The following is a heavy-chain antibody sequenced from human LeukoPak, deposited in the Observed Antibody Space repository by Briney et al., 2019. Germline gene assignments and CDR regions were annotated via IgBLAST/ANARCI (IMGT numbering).Heavy chain of an antibody. CDR3: TRDPSNTSGRYAYFDN. CDR1: GYTXVRYA. CDR2: ISTYNGDT. Sequence: ASVKVSCKASGYTXVRYAISWVRQAPGQGLEWMGWISTYNGDTIFAQKFQGRLTMTKDTSTSTVDMELRSLRSDDTAVYYCTRDPSNTSGRYAYFDNWGQGTLVTVSS. V-gene: IGHV1-18*01. D-gene: IGHD6-19*01. J-gene: IGHJ4*02.